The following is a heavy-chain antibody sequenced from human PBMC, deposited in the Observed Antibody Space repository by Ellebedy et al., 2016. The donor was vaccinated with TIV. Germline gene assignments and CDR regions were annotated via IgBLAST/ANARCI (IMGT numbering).Heavy chain of an antibody. CDR3: AKGRGGGSDSSAPRYYFDY. Sequence: GESLKISCVASGFTFSGYAMSSVRHAPGKGLEWVSTISNTGSRTYYADSVEGRFIISRDNSKRTLYLQMNSLRAEDTAVYYCAKGRGGGSDSSAPRYYFDYWGLGTLVTVSS. J-gene: IGHJ4*02. CDR2: ISNTGSRT. D-gene: IGHD3-22*01. V-gene: IGHV3-23*01. CDR1: GFTFSGYA.